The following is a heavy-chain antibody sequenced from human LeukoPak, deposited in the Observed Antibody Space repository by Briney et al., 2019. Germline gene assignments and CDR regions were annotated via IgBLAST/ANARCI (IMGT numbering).Heavy chain of an antibody. V-gene: IGHV3-30-3*01. CDR3: ATDIDDY. CDR1: GFTFRNYV. CDR2: ISYDGSNK. J-gene: IGHJ4*02. Sequence: GGSLRLSCAASGFTFRNYVVHWVRQAPGKGLEWVAVISYDGSNKYYADSVKGRFTISRDNSKNTLYLQMNSLRAEDTAVYYCATDIDDYWGQGTLVTVSS.